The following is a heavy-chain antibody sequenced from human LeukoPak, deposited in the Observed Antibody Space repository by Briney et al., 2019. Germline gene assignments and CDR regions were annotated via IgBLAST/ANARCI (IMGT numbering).Heavy chain of an antibody. D-gene: IGHD2-2*01. V-gene: IGHV3-30*02. CDR1: GFTFSSYG. CDR3: AKEGDIVVVPAAPDY. Sequence: PGGSLRLSCAASGFTFSSYGMHWVRQAPGKGLEWVAFIRYDGSNKYYADSVKGRFTISRDNSKNTLYLQMNSLRAEDTAVYYCAKEGDIVVVPAAPDYWGQGTLVTVSS. CDR2: IRYDGSNK. J-gene: IGHJ4*02.